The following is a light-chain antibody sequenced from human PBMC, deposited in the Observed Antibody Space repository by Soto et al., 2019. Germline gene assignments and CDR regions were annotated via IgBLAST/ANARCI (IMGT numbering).Light chain of an antibody. CDR1: SGDVGGYNY. CDR2: EVS. J-gene: IGLJ7*01. Sequence: QSALTQPASVSGSPGQSITISCTGTSGDVGGYNYVSWYQQHPGKAPKLMTYEVSNRPSGVSNRFSGSKSGNTASLTISGLQAEDEAAYYCSSWTSSSTLVFGGGTLLTVL. CDR3: SSWTSSSTLV. V-gene: IGLV2-14*01.